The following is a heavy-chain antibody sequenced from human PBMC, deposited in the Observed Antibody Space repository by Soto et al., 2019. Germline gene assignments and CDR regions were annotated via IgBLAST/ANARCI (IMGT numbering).Heavy chain of an antibody. D-gene: IGHD6-25*01. CDR3: ARQGPPSSGSGYYYEMDV. CDR1: GVSLNTYW. J-gene: IGHJ6*02. V-gene: IGHV5-51*01. Sequence: GESLKISCKASGVSLNTYWIAWVRQMPGKGLEWMGAIFPGDSDTKYSPSFEGQVTISADRSTSTAYVQWDSLRASDSARYYCARQGPPSSGSGYYYEMDVWGPGTTVTVSS. CDR2: IFPGDSDT.